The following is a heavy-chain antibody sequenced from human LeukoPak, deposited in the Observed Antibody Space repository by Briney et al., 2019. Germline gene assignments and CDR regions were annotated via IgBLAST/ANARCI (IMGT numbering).Heavy chain of an antibody. V-gene: IGHV4-39*07. J-gene: IGHJ5*02. D-gene: IGHD6-13*01. CDR3: AREELSSWLRGWFDP. Sequence: PSETLSLTCTVSGGSISSYYWGWIRQPPGKGLEWIGSIYYSGSAYYNPSLKSRVTISVDTSKNQFSLKLSSVTAADTAVYYCAREELSSWLRGWFDPWGQGTLVTVSS. CDR2: IYYSGSA. CDR1: GGSISSYY.